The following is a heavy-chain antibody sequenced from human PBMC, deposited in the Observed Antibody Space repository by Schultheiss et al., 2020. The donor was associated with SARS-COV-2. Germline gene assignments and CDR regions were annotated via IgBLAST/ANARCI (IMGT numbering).Heavy chain of an antibody. CDR2: INSDGSST. Sequence: GGSLRLSCAASGFTFSSYWMHWVRQAPGKGLVWVSRINSDGSSTSYADSVKGRFTISRDNSKNTLYLQMSSLRAEDTAVYYCVKDSGSGWYHWFDPWGQGTLVTVSS. CDR1: GFTFSSYW. CDR3: VKDSGSGWYHWFDP. D-gene: IGHD6-19*01. V-gene: IGHV3-74*01. J-gene: IGHJ5*02.